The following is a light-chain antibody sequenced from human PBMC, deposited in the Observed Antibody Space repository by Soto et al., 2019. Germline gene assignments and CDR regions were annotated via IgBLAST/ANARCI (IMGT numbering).Light chain of an antibody. Sequence: QSALTQPASVSGSPGQSITISCSGTSGDVGTYNLVSWYQQHPGKAPKLMIYEGSKRPSGVSNRFSGSKSGNTASLTISGLQAEDEADYHCCSSAGTYVVFGGGTKLTVL. V-gene: IGLV2-23*01. CDR2: EGS. J-gene: IGLJ2*01. CDR3: CSSAGTYVV. CDR1: SGDVGTYNL.